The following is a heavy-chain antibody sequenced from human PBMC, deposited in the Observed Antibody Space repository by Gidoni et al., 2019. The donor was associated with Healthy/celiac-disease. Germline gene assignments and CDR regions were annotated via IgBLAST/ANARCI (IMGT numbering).Heavy chain of an antibody. Sequence: EVQLVESGGGLVKPGGSLRLSWAASGFTVSSYSMNWVRQAPWKGLEWFSSITSSNYIYYADSVKGRFTISRDNAKNSLYLHMNSLRAEDTALYYCARADTAMVSVHYGMDVWGQGTTVTVSS. V-gene: IGHV3-21*01. J-gene: IGHJ6*02. D-gene: IGHD5-18*01. CDR1: GFTVSSYS. CDR3: ARADTAMVSVHYGMDV. CDR2: ITSSNYI.